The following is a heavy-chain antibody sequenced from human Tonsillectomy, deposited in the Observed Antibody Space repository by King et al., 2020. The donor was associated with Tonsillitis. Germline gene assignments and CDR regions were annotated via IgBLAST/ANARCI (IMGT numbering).Heavy chain of an antibody. J-gene: IGHJ4*02. V-gene: IGHV3-49*03. CDR1: GFTFGDYA. D-gene: IGHD6-13*01. Sequence: VQLVESGGGLLQPGRSLRLSCTASGFTFGDYAMSWFRQAPGKGLEWVGLIRRKAHGGTTEYAASVKGRFTISRDDSKSIAYLQMSSLKTEDTAMYYCARDDLLYSSSSFDNWGQGTLVTVSS. CDR2: IRRKAHGGTT. CDR3: ARDDLLYSSSSFDN.